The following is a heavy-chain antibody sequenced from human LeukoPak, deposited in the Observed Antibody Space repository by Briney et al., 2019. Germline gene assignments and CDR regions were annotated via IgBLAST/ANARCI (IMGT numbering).Heavy chain of an antibody. D-gene: IGHD2-15*01. CDR1: GFTFSSYG. CDR2: IRYDGSNK. J-gene: IGHJ4*02. CDR3: AKAFCSGGSCYSDY. Sequence: PGGSLRLSCAASGFTFSSYGMHWVRQAPGKGLEWVAFIRYDGSNKYYADSVKGRFTISRDNSKNTLYLQMNSLRAEDTAVYYCAKAFCSGGSCYSDYWGQGTLVTVSS. V-gene: IGHV3-30*02.